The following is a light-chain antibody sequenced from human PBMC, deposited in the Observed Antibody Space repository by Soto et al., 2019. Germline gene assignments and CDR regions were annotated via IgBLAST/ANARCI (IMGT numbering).Light chain of an antibody. V-gene: IGLV4-69*01. Sequence: QPVLTQSPCASASLGDSGKLTYTLSSGHSSYAIAWHQQQPEKGPRYLMKVNSDGRHTKGDGIPDRFSGSSSGSERYLTVSSLQSEAEADYDCHTWGSGFWVFGGGTKLTVL. CDR3: HTWGSGFWV. CDR2: VNSDGRH. CDR1: SGHSSYA. J-gene: IGLJ3*02.